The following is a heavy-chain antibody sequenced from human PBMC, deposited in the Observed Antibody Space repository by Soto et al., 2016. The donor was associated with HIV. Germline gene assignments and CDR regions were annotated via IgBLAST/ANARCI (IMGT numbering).Heavy chain of an antibody. D-gene: IGHD3-16*01. CDR3: ARRYHSESGSFYVWGPSTRYVFDY. CDR1: GGSITSTNYY. J-gene: IGHJ3*01. CDR2: VYYSGKI. V-gene: IGHV4-39*01. Sequence: QLQLEESGPGLVRPSETLSLTCTVSGGSITSTNYYWGWIRQPPGKGLEWIGSVYYSGKIHHNPSLKSRVTMSVDTSKNKFSLKVNYVTAADTAIYYCARRYHSESGSFYVWGPSTRYVFDYLGQGTSGHRLF.